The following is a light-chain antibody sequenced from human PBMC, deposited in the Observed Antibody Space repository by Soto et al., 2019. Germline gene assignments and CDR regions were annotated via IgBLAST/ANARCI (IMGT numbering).Light chain of an antibody. J-gene: IGKJ4*01. V-gene: IGKV1-17*01. CDR3: LQHNTYPLS. Sequence: NQMIQSPSSLSASVGDTVTITCRASQGIRDDLGWYQQKPGKAPTRLIYAVSSLQNGVPSRFSGTGSGTEFTLTISSLQPEDFATYYCLQHNTYPLSFGGGTKVDIK. CDR2: AVS. CDR1: QGIRDD.